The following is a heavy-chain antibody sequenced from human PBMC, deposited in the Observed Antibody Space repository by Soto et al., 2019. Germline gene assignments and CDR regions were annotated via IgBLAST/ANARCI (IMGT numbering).Heavy chain of an antibody. CDR3: AKWETVSPFFDY. Sequence: EVQLLESGGGLVQPGGSLRLSCAASGFTFSSYAMSWVRQAPGRGLEWVSAISGSGGSTYYADSVKGRFTISRDNSKNTLYLQMNSLRAEDTAVYYCAKWETVSPFFDYWGQGTLVTVSS. CDR1: GFTFSSYA. V-gene: IGHV3-23*01. D-gene: IGHD4-17*01. J-gene: IGHJ4*02. CDR2: ISGSGGST.